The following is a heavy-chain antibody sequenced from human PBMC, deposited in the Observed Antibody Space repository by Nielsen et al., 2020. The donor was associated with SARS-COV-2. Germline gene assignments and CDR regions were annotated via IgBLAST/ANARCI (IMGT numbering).Heavy chain of an antibody. CDR2: IIPIFGTA. V-gene: IGHV1-69*01. J-gene: IGHJ6*02. Sequence: WVRQAPGQGLEWMGGIIPIFGTANYAQKFQGRVTITADESTSTAYMELSSLRSEDTAVYYCARDGEYYDILTGYYYYYGMDVWGQGTTGTVSS. D-gene: IGHD3-9*01. CDR3: ARDGEYYDILTGYYYYYGMDV.